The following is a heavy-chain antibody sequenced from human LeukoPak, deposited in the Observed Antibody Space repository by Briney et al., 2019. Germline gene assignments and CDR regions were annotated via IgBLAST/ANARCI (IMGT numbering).Heavy chain of an antibody. D-gene: IGHD2-15*01. J-gene: IGHJ1*01. CDR3: ARDWDIVVVVAALH. Sequence: GGSLRLSCAASGFTFSSYAMHWVRQAPGKGLEWVAVISYDGSNKYYADSVKGRFTISRDNSKNTLYLQMNSLRAEDTAVYYCARDWDIVVVVAALHWGQGTLVTVSS. CDR1: GFTFSSYA. V-gene: IGHV3-30-3*01. CDR2: ISYDGSNK.